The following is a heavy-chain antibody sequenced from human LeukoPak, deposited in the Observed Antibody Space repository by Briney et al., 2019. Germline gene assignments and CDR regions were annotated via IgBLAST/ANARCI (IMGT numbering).Heavy chain of an antibody. J-gene: IGHJ5*02. Sequence: ASVKVSCKASGYTFTGYYMHWVRQAPGQGLEWMGWFNPNNGGTNYAQKFQDRVTMTRDTSISTAYMELSGLRSDGTAVYYCAGTMVRGFDPWGQGTLVTVSS. CDR3: AGTMVRGFDP. D-gene: IGHD3-10*01. CDR2: FNPNNGGT. CDR1: GYTFTGYY. V-gene: IGHV1-2*02.